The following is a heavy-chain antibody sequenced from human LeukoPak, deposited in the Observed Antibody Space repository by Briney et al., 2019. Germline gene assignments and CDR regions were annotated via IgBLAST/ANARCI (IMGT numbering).Heavy chain of an antibody. J-gene: IGHJ4*02. D-gene: IGHD3-10*01. Sequence: GGSLRLSCAASGFTFSSYEMNWVRQAPGKGLEWVSYISSSGSTIYYADSVKGRFTISRDNAKNSLYLQMNSLRAEDTALYYCARVKYYGSGSYSPFDYWGQGTLVTVSS. CDR1: GFTFSSYE. V-gene: IGHV3-48*03. CDR2: ISSSGSTI. CDR3: ARVKYYGSGSYSPFDY.